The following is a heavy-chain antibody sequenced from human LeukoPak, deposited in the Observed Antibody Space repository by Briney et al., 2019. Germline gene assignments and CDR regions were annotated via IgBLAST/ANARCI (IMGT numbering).Heavy chain of an antibody. J-gene: IGHJ4*02. D-gene: IGHD5-12*01. CDR2: ISSGGTYV. CDR1: GFTFKTYS. CDR3: ARDPGYSNSPYYLDY. V-gene: IGHV3-21*01. Sequence: GGSLRLSCVVSGFTFKTYSMNWVRQAPGKGLEWVSSISSGGTYVDYADSVKGRFTISRDNTKNSLYLQMNSLRAEDTAVFYCARDPGYSNSPYYLDYWGQGTLVTVSS.